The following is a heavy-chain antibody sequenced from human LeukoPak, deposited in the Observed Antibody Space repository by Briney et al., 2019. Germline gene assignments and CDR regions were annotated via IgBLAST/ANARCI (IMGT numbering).Heavy chain of an antibody. CDR2: INHSGST. V-gene: IGHV4-34*01. CDR3: ARVGLTTDAFDI. J-gene: IGHJ3*02. D-gene: IGHD3-22*01. CDR1: GGSFSGYY. Sequence: PSETLSLTCAVYGGSFSGYYWSWIRQPPGKGLEWIGEINHSGSTNYNPSLKSRVTISVDTSKNQFSLKLSSVTAADTAVYYCARVGLTTDAFDIWGQGTMVTVSS.